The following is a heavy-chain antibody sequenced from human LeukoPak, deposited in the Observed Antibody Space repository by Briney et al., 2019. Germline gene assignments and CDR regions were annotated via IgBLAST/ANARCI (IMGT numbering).Heavy chain of an antibody. CDR2: ISAYNGNT. V-gene: IGHV1-18*01. CDR3: ARVEIQVAGTYDFDY. CDR1: GYTFTSYG. D-gene: IGHD6-19*01. J-gene: IGHJ4*02. Sequence: ASVKVSCKASGYTFTSYGISWVRQAPGQGLEWMGWISAYNGNTNYAQKLQGRVTMTTDTSTSTAYMELRSLRSDGTAVYYCARVEIQVAGTYDFDYWGQGTLVTVFS.